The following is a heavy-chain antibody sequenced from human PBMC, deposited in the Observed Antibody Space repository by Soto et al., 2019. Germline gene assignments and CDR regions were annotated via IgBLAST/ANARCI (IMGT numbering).Heavy chain of an antibody. CDR3: ARPVQPWSGFTP. Sequence: GGSLRLSCAASGFTFSTYSMNWVRQAPGRGLEWVSSISSGTPYIYYADSVKGRFTISRDDAKNSLYLQMFSLRAEDTAVYYCARPVQPWSGFTPWGHGTLVTVSS. CDR2: ISSGTPYI. CDR1: GFTFSTYS. D-gene: IGHD3-3*01. V-gene: IGHV3-21*01. J-gene: IGHJ5*02.